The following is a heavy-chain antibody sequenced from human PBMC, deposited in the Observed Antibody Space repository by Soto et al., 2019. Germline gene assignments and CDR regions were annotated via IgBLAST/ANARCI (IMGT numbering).Heavy chain of an antibody. CDR2: IKQDGSEK. D-gene: IGHD2-15*01. CDR1: GFTFSSYW. Sequence: GGSLRLSCAASGFTFSSYWMSWVRQAPGKGLEWVANIKQDGSEKYYVDSVKGRFTISRDNAKNSLYLQMNSLRAEDTAVYYCARQAYCSGGSCYYRGYYFDYWGQGALVTVPS. V-gene: IGHV3-7*05. J-gene: IGHJ4*02. CDR3: ARQAYCSGGSCYYRGYYFDY.